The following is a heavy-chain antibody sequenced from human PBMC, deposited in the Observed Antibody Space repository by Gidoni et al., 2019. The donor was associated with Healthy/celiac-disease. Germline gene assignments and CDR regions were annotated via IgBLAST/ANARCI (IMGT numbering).Heavy chain of an antibody. CDR1: GGTFSSYA. CDR3: ARAGPGYSYPTYYYYYMDV. CDR2: IIPIFGTA. V-gene: IGHV1-69*06. D-gene: IGHD5-18*01. Sequence: QVQLVQSGAEVKKPGSSVKVSCKASGGTFSSYAISWVRQAPGQGLEWMGGIIPIFGTANYAQKFQGRVTITADKSTSTAYMELSSLRSEDTAVYYCARAGPGYSYPTYYYYYMDVWGKGTTVTVSS. J-gene: IGHJ6*03.